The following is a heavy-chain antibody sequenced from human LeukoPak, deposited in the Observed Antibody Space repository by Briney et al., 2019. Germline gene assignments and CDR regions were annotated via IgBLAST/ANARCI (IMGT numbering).Heavy chain of an antibody. D-gene: IGHD3-10*01. CDR2: ISGYNGKT. V-gene: IGHV1-18*01. J-gene: IGHJ5*02. CDR1: GYSFTSYG. Sequence: ASVKVSCKASGYSFTSYGISWVRQAPGQGLEWMGWISGYNGKTNYAQKFQGRVTMTTDTSTSTAYVELRSLRSDDTAVYYCTRSRGRFGELLYWFDPWGQGTLVTVSS. CDR3: TRSRGRFGELLYWFDP.